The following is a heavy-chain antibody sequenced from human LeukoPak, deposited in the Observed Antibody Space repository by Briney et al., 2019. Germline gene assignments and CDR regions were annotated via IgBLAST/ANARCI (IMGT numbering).Heavy chain of an antibody. CDR1: GYTFTSYG. J-gene: IGHJ4*02. V-gene: IGHV1-18*01. CDR3: ARDLWELLFQPVADLDY. CDR2: ISAYNGNT. Sequence: GASVKVSCKASGYTFTSYGISWVRQAPGQGLEWMGWISAYNGNTNYAQKLQGRVTMTTDTSTSTAYMELRSLRSDDTAVYYCARDLWELLFQPVADLDYWGQGTLVTVSS. D-gene: IGHD1-26*01.